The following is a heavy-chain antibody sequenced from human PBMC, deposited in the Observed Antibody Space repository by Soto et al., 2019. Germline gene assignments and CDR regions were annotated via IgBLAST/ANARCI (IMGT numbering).Heavy chain of an antibody. CDR1: GGTFSSYA. Sequence: SVKVSCKASGGTFSSYAISWVRQAPGQGLEWMGGIIPIFGTANYAQKFQGRVTITADESTSTAYMELSSLRSEDTAVYYCARGWPYDFWSGYYYYYGMDVWGQGTTVTVSS. J-gene: IGHJ6*02. CDR2: IIPIFGTA. V-gene: IGHV1-69*13. D-gene: IGHD3-3*01. CDR3: ARGWPYDFWSGYYYYYGMDV.